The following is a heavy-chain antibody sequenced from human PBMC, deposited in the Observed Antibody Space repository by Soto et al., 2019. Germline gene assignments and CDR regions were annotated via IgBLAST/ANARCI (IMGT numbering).Heavy chain of an antibody. Sequence: PGGSLRLSCAASGFTFSSYAMSWVRQAPGKGLEWVSAISGSGGSTYYADSVKGRFTISRDNSKNTLYLQMNSLRAEDTAVYYCAKDPRLLWFGDKDDWFDPWGQGTLVTVSS. V-gene: IGHV3-23*01. CDR1: GFTFSSYA. CDR2: ISGSGGST. D-gene: IGHD3-10*01. J-gene: IGHJ5*02. CDR3: AKDPRLLWFGDKDDWFDP.